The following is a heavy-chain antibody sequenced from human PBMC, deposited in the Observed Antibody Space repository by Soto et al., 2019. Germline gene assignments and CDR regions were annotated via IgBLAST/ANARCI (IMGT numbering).Heavy chain of an antibody. J-gene: IGHJ5*02. D-gene: IGHD2-2*01. Sequence: QVQLQQWGAGLLKPSETLSLTCAVYGGSFSGYYWSWIRQPPGKGLEWIGEINHSGSTNYNPSLKSRVTISVDTSENQFSLKLSSVTAADTAVYYCARGDIVVVPAAIPWFDRWGQGTLVTVSS. CDR3: ARGDIVVVPAAIPWFDR. CDR1: GGSFSGYY. V-gene: IGHV4-34*01. CDR2: INHSGST.